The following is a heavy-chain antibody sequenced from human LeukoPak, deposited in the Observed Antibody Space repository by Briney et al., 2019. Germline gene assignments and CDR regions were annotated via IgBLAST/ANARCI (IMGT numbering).Heavy chain of an antibody. CDR2: IYYSGST. D-gene: IGHD5-12*01. CDR3: ARGRGATTPFDY. CDR1: GGSISSYY. J-gene: IGHJ4*02. V-gene: IGHV4-59*08. Sequence: PSETLSLTCTVSGGSISSYYWSWIRQPPGQGLEWIGYIYYSGSTNYNPSLKSRVTISVDTSKNQFSLKLSSVTAADTAVYYCARGRGATTPFDYWGQGTLVTVSS.